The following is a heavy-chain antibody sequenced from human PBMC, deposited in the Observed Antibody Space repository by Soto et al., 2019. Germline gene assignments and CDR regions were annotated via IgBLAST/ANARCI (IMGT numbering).Heavy chain of an antibody. V-gene: IGHV4-31*03. J-gene: IGHJ6*02. CDR1: GGSISSGGYY. CDR2: IYYSGST. CDR3: ASGKGVWFWELFGMDV. Sequence: QVQLQESGPGLVKPSQTLSLTCTVSGGSISSGGYYWSWIRQHPGKDLEWIGYIYYSGSTYYNPSLKSRVTISVGTSKNRFSLKLSSVIAADTAVYYCASGKGVWFWELFGMDVWGQGTTVTVSS. D-gene: IGHD3-10*01.